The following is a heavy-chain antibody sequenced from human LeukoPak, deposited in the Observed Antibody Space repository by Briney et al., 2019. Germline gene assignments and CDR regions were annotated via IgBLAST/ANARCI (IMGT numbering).Heavy chain of an antibody. CDR1: GFTVSGNY. J-gene: IGHJ6*02. V-gene: IGHV3-53*01. D-gene: IGHD5-12*01. CDR2: IYIGGRT. Sequence: GSLRLSCAASGFTVSGNYMSWVRLAPGKGLEWVSVIYIGGRTNYADSVRGRFTISRDNSKNTLYLQMNSLRAEDTAVYYCARGRYEFSAGMDVWGQGNTYTVSS. CDR3: ARGRYEFSAGMDV.